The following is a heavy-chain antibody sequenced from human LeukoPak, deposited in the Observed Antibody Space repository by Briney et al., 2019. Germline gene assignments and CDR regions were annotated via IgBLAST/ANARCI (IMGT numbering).Heavy chain of an antibody. CDR2: ISAYNGNT. Sequence: ASVKVSCKASGYTFTSYGISWVRQAPGQGLEWMGWISAYNGNTNYAQKLQGRVTMTTDTSTSTAYMELRSLRSDDTAVYYCARSAYYDSSGYSMNWGQGTLVTVSS. V-gene: IGHV1-18*01. D-gene: IGHD3-22*01. J-gene: IGHJ4*02. CDR3: ARSAYYDSSGYSMN. CDR1: GYTFTSYG.